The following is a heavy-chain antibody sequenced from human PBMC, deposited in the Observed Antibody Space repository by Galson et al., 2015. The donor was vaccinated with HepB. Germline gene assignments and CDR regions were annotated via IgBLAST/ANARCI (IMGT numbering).Heavy chain of an antibody. CDR2: ISYDGSNK. CDR3: ARDSLDIVVVPDAIAYYYYGMDV. V-gene: IGHV3-30-3*01. CDR1: GFTFSSYA. J-gene: IGHJ6*02. D-gene: IGHD2-2*02. Sequence: SLRLSCAASGFTFSSYAMHWVRQAPGKGLEWVAVISYDGSNKYYADSVKGRFTISRDNSKNTLYLQMNSLRAEDTAVYYCARDSLDIVVVPDAIAYYYYGMDVWGQGTTVTVSS.